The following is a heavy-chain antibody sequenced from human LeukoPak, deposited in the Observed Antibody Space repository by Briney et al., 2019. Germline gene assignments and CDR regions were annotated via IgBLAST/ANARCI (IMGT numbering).Heavy chain of an antibody. J-gene: IGHJ4*02. D-gene: IGHD3-22*01. CDR1: GFTISSYG. CDR2: ISYDGSNK. V-gene: IGHV3-30*18. Sequence: GGSLRLSCAASGFTISSYGMHWVRQAPGKGLEWVAVISYDGSNKYYADSVKGRFTISRDNSKNTLYLQMNSLRAEDTAVYYCAKTLSSAPDYWGQGTLVTVSS. CDR3: AKTLSSAPDY.